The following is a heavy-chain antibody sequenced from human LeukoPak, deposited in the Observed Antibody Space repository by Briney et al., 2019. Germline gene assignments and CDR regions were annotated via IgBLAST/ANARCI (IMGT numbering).Heavy chain of an antibody. D-gene: IGHD2-15*01. CDR2: ISSSGSII. Sequence: AGGSLRLSCAASGFNLSSYEMNGVRQAPGKGLEWVSYISSSGSIIYYADSVKGRFTISGDNAKNSLYLQMNSLRAEDTAVYYCVLSWSYDMDVWGQGTTVTVSS. J-gene: IGHJ6*02. CDR3: VLSWSYDMDV. V-gene: IGHV3-48*03. CDR1: GFNLSSYE.